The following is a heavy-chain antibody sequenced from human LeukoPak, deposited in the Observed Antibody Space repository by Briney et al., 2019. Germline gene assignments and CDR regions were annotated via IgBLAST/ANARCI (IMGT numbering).Heavy chain of an antibody. CDR2: IYCSGST. D-gene: IGHD3-10*01. CDR1: SGSISSYY. Sequence: SETLSLTCAVSSGSISSYYWSWIRQPPGKGLEWIGYIYCSGSTNYNPSLKSRVTISVDTSKNQFSLKLSSVTAADTAVYYCARAGRALLWFGELYFDYWGQGTLVTVSS. J-gene: IGHJ4*02. V-gene: IGHV4-59*01. CDR3: ARAGRALLWFGELYFDY.